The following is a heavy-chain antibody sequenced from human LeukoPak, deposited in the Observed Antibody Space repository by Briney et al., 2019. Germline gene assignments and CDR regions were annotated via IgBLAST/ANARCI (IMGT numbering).Heavy chain of an antibody. V-gene: IGHV3-74*01. CDR1: GFTFSSYW. J-gene: IGHJ4*02. CDR2: INGDGSTT. D-gene: IGHD3/OR15-3a*01. Sequence: AGGSLRLSCAASGFTFSSYWMHWVRQAPGKGLVWVSRINGDGSTTTYADSVKGRFTISRDNAKNTMYLQMNSLGAEDTAVYYCARDLSWTSDYWGQGTLVTVSS. CDR3: ARDLSWTSDY.